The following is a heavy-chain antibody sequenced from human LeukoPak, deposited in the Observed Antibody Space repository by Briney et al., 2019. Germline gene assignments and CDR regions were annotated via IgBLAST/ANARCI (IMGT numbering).Heavy chain of an antibody. V-gene: IGHV4-39*01. CDR2: INYSGST. CDR1: GGSISSSTYY. CDR3: ARHRNSGYHSYGMDV. D-gene: IGHD5-12*01. Sequence: SETLSLTCTVSGGSISSSTYYWAWVRQPPGKGLEWIGNINYSGSTHYNASLKSRVTISVDTSRNRFSLKLSSVTAADTAVYYCARHRNSGYHSYGMDVWGQGTTVTVSS. J-gene: IGHJ6*02.